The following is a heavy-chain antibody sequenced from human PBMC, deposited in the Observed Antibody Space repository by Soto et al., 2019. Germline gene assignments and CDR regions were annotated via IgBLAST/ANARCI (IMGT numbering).Heavy chain of an antibody. D-gene: IGHD6-13*01. V-gene: IGHV3-33*01. CDR3: ERDTAAAGIGYFDY. CDR1: GFTFSSYG. J-gene: IGHJ4*02. CDR2: IWYDGSNK. Sequence: GGSLRLSCAASGFTFSSYGMHWVRQAPGKGLEWVAVIWYDGSNKYYADSVKGRFTISRDNSKNTLYLQMNSLRAEDTAVYYCERDTAAAGIGYFDYWGQGTLVTVSS.